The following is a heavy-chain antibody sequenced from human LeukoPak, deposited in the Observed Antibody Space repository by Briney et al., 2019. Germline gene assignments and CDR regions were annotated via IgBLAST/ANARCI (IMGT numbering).Heavy chain of an antibody. Sequence: GGSLRLSCAASGFTFSSHSMNWVRQAPGKGLEWVSFISTNSNYIYYADSVKGRFTISRDNAKNSLYLQMNSLRDEDTAVYYCARGPLYYDFWSGYYRDDAFDIWGQGTMVTVSS. D-gene: IGHD3-3*01. CDR2: ISTNSNYI. CDR1: GFTFSSHS. V-gene: IGHV3-21*01. CDR3: ARGPLYYDFWSGYYRDDAFDI. J-gene: IGHJ3*02.